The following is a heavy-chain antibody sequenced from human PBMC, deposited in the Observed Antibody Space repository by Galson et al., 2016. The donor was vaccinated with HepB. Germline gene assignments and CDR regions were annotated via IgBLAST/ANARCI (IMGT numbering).Heavy chain of an antibody. CDR2: IYSTGST. CDR1: GGSISNHY. CDR3: ARGTPWRAFDF. D-gene: IGHD1-14*01. Sequence: SETLSLTCTVSGGSISNHYWSWIRQPAGKGLEWIGRIYSTGSTNYNPSLKSRVTMSVDTSKNQFSLILSSVSAADTAVYYCARGTPWRAFDFWGQGTMLTVSS. J-gene: IGHJ3*01. V-gene: IGHV4-4*07.